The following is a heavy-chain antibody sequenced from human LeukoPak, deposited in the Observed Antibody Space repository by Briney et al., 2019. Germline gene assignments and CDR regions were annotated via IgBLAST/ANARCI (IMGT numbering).Heavy chain of an antibody. J-gene: IGHJ4*02. D-gene: IGHD6-13*01. Sequence: GESLRLSCAASGFTVSSNYMSWVRQAPGKGLEWVSVIYSGGSTYYADSVKGRFTISRDNSKNTLYLQMNSLRAEDTAVYYCARDPPGIAASGTYYWGQGTLVTVSS. CDR3: ARDPPGIAASGTYY. CDR1: GFTVSSNY. CDR2: IYSGGST. V-gene: IGHV3-53*01.